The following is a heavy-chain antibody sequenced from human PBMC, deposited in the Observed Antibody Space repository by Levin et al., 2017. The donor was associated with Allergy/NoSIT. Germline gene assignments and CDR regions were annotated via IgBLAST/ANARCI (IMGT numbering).Heavy chain of an antibody. CDR2: IYYSGST. CDR3: ARHHRQWRNFDY. V-gene: IGHV4-39*01. CDR1: GGSISSNAYY. D-gene: IGHD6-19*01. Sequence: RASEALSLTCTVSGGSISSNAYYWGWIRQPPGKGLEWIGSIYYSGSTYYNPSLKSRVTISVDTSKNQFSLKLSSVTAADTAVYYCARHHRQWRNFDYWGQGTLVTVSP. J-gene: IGHJ4*02.